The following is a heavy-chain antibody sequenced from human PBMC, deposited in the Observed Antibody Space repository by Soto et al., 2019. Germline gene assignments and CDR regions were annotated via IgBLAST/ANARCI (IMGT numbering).Heavy chain of an antibody. CDR1: GGSFSGYY. Sequence: PSETLSLTCAVYGGSFSGYYWSWIRQPPGKGLEWIGEINHSGSTNYNPSLKNRVTISVDTSKNQFSLKLSSVTAADTAVYYCARVASISIAAAGTIDYWGQGTLVTVSS. CDR2: INHSGST. D-gene: IGHD6-13*01. V-gene: IGHV4-34*01. CDR3: ARVASISIAAAGTIDY. J-gene: IGHJ4*02.